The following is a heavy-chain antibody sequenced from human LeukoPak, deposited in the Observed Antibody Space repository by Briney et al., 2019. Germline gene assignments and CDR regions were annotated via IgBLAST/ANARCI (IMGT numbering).Heavy chain of an antibody. CDR2: IYYSGST. J-gene: IGHJ4*02. CDR3: ARRVAAAGTGPTIDY. Sequence: SETLSLTCTVSGGSISSSSYYCGWIRQPPGKGLEWIGSIYYSGSTYYNPSLKSRVTISVDTSKNQFSLKLSSVTAADTAVYYCARRVAAAGTGPTIDYWGQGTLVTVSS. D-gene: IGHD6-13*01. CDR1: GGSISSSSYY. V-gene: IGHV4-39*01.